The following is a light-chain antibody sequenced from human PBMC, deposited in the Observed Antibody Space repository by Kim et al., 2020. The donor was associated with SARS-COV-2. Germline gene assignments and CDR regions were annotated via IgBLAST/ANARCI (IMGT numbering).Light chain of an antibody. J-gene: IGLJ3*02. CDR3: QTWGTGIQV. Sequence: QLVLTQSPSASASLGASVKLTCTLSSGHSSYAIAWHQQQPEKGPRYLMKLNSDGSHSKGDVIPDRFSGSSSGAERYLTISSLQSEDEADYYCQTWGTGIQVFGGGTQVTVL. CDR1: SGHSSYA. V-gene: IGLV4-69*01. CDR2: LNSDGSH.